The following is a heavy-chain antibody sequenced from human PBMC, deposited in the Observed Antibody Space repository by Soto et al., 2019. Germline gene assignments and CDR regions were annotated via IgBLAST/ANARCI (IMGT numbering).Heavy chain of an antibody. CDR1: GFTFSNYG. D-gene: IGHD2-21*01. CDR2: IWYDGSNK. V-gene: IGHV3-33*01. CDR3: ARPQETQTMTTWPVVAFDI. Sequence: GGSLRLSCAASGFTFSNYGMHRVRQAPGKGLEWVAVIWYDGSNKYYADSVKGRFTISRDNSNNTLYLQMNSLRAEDAAVYYCARPQETQTMTTWPVVAFDIWGQGTMVTVSS. J-gene: IGHJ3*02.